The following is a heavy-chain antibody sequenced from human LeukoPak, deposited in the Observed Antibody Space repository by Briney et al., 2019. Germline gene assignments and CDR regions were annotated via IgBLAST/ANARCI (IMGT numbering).Heavy chain of an antibody. CDR2: IRTNTGAT. J-gene: IGHJ4*02. D-gene: IGHD6-19*01. V-gene: IGHV1-2*02. Sequence: ASVRLSCNPSEYTFTGYYINWLRQAPGHRLKGLSGIRTNTGATMFAHKFQDRVSMTRDNSIDTAYLELTSLTADDTALYYCARDRVGSGWPRPFYFEFWGQGTLVTVSS. CDR3: ARDRVGSGWPRPFYFEF. CDR1: EYTFTGYY.